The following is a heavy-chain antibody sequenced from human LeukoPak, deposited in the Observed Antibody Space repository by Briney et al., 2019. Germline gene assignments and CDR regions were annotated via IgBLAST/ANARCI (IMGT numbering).Heavy chain of an antibody. V-gene: IGHV3-66*01. Sequence: GGSLRLSCAASGFTVSSNYMSWVRQAPGKGLEWVSVIYSGGNTYYADSVKGRFTISRDNSKNTLFLQMNSLRANDTAVYYCARDRGGDSSGYPLHWGQGTLVAVSS. CDR2: IYSGGNT. J-gene: IGHJ4*02. CDR3: ARDRGGDSSGYPLH. CDR1: GFTVSSNY. D-gene: IGHD3-22*01.